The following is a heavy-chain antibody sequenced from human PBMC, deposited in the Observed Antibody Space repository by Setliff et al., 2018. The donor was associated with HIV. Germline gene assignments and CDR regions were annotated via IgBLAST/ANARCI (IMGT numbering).Heavy chain of an antibody. CDR2: ISSDGSDK. CDR1: GFAFRNYI. J-gene: IGHJ5*02. CDR3: AKDFLYSSGWYEGWSDP. V-gene: IGHV3-30*01. Sequence: QPGGSLRLSCAASGFAFRNYIFHWVRQAPGKGLEWVAIISSDGSDKNYADSVKGRFTVSRDNSKNTLYLQMNSLRPEDTALYYCAKDFLYSSGWYEGWSDPWGQGTLVTVSS. D-gene: IGHD6-19*01.